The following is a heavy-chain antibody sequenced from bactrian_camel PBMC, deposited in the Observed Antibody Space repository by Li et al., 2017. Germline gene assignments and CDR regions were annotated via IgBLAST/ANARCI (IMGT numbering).Heavy chain of an antibody. D-gene: IGHD4*01. Sequence: HVQLVESGGGSVQAGGSLRLSCVGDAYTYDWRSMAWFRQAPGKEREGVAVIYRAGGNTVYAPSVKGRFTISQDNAKNTLYLQMDNLKPEDAAVYFCAVGFSCRHRLLLEVPVEYVDYASDYHWGQGTQVTVS. CDR1: AYTYDWRS. CDR3: AVGFSCRHRLLLEVPVEYVDYASDYH. J-gene: IGHJ4*01. V-gene: IGHV3S55*01. CDR2: IYRAGGNT.